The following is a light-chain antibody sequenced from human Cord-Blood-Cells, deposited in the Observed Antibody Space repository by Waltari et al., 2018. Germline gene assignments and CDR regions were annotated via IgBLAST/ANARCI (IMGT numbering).Light chain of an antibody. CDR3: QQSYSTPPFT. CDR1: QSISNY. CDR2: APS. V-gene: IGKV1-39*01. Sequence: DIQMTQSPSSLSASVGVRVTITCRASQSISNYLNWYQQKPGKAPKLPIYAPSSLKSGVPSRFSGSGSGTDFTLTISSLQPEDFATYYCQQSYSTPPFTFGPGTKVDIK. J-gene: IGKJ3*01.